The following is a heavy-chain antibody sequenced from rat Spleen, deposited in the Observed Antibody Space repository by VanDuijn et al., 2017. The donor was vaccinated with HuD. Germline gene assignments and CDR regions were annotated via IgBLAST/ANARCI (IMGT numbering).Heavy chain of an antibody. Sequence: EVQLVESGGGLVQPGRSLKLSCAASGFTFSNYGMAWVCQTPTKGLEWVATINTGGGNPYYRDSVKGRFTISRDNAKNTQYLQMDSLRSEDTATYYCARRGYRYNYFDYWGQGVMVTVSS. J-gene: IGHJ2*01. D-gene: IGHD1-5*01. V-gene: IGHV5S14*01. CDR3: ARRGYRYNYFDY. CDR1: GFTFSNYG. CDR2: INTGGGNP.